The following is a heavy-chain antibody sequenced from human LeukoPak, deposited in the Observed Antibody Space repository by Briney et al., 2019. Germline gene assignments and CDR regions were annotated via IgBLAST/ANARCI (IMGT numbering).Heavy chain of an antibody. CDR2: IYSGGTT. CDR1: GGSISSGSYY. D-gene: IGHD3-22*01. CDR3: ARDGWHFDSSGYYSLDY. V-gene: IGHV4-61*02. J-gene: IGHJ4*02. Sequence: SETLSLTCTVSGGSISSGSYYWSWIRQPAGKGLEWIGRIYSGGTTNYNSSLKSRVTMSVDSSKNQLSLKLSSVTAADTAVYYCARDGWHFDSSGYYSLDYWGQGTLVTVSS.